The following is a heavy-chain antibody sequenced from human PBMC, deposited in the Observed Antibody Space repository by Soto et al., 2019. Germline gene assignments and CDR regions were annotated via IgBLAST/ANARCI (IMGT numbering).Heavy chain of an antibody. V-gene: IGHV3-30*03. D-gene: IGHD2-21*02. CDR3: ATKVRVTNYLYYGMDV. J-gene: IGHJ6*02. Sequence: GGSLRLSCAASGFSFNTSGMHWVRQAPGKGLEWVAVIAFDGSHEFYGDSVRGRFTISRDNSKNTLFLQMKSLTPEDTAVYYCATKVRVTNYLYYGMDVWGQGTTVTVSS. CDR1: GFSFNTSG. CDR2: IAFDGSHE.